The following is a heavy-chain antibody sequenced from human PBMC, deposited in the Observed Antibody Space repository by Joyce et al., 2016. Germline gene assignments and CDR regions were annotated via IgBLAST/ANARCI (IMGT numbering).Heavy chain of an antibody. CDR3: TRMFQ. CDR2: IDSGGNT. V-gene: IGHV3-66*02. CDR1: GITVSNNY. D-gene: IGHD3-10*02. J-gene: IGHJ4*02. Sequence: EVQLVESGGDLVQPGGSLRLSCAASGITVSNNYMSWARQAPGKGLEWVSLIDSGGNTYYADSVKGRFTISRDSSKNTVHLHMNSLRIEDTAVYYCTRMFQWGQGTLVTVSS.